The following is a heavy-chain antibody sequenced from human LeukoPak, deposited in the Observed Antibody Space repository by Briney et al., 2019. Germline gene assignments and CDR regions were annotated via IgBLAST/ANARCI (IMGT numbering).Heavy chain of an antibody. D-gene: IGHD2-15*01. V-gene: IGHV4-59*01. CDR3: ARTAGGYSHYYFDY. Sequence: SETLSLTCTVSGGSISGYYWSWIRQPSGKGLEWIGYISYSGSTNYNPSLKSRVTMSVDTSKNQFSLRLRSVTAADTAIYFCARTAGGYSHYYFDYWGQGTLVTVSS. CDR2: ISYSGST. J-gene: IGHJ4*02. CDR1: GGSISGYY.